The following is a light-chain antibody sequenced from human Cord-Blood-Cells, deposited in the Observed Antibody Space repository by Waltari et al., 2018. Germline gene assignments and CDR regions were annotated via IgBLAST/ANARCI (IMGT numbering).Light chain of an antibody. J-gene: IGLJ2*01. CDR1: RSDVGGYNY. CDR2: EVS. Sequence: QSALTQPPSASGSPGQSVTISCTGTRSDVGGYNYVSWYQQHPGNAPKLMIYEVSKRPSGGPDRFSGCKSGNTASLTVSGLQAEDEADYYCSSYAGSNNLVFGGGTKLTVL. V-gene: IGLV2-8*01. CDR3: SSYAGSNNLV.